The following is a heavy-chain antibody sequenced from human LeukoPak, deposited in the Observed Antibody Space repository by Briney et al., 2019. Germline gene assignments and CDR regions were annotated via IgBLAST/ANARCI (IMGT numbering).Heavy chain of an antibody. J-gene: IGHJ6*03. CDR3: AGGYDFWSGSPYYYYYMDV. Sequence: SVKVSCKASGGTFSSYAISWVRQAPGQGLEWMGGIIPIFGTANYAQKFQGRVTITADESTSTAYMGLSSLRSEDTAVYYCAGGYDFWSGSPYYYYYMDVWGKGTTVTVSS. CDR2: IIPIFGTA. CDR1: GGTFSSYA. D-gene: IGHD3-3*01. V-gene: IGHV1-69*01.